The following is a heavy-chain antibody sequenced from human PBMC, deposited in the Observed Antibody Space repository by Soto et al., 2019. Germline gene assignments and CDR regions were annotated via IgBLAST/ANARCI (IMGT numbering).Heavy chain of an antibody. Sequence: PGGCLRLSCAASGFTFSSYAMHWVRQAPGKGLEWVAVISYDGSNKYYADSVKGRFTISRDNSKNTLYLQMNSLRAEDTAVYYCARLSTTRPLDYCYYGMDVWGQGTTVTSP. CDR2: ISYDGSNK. V-gene: IGHV3-30-3*01. CDR3: ARLSTTRPLDYCYYGMDV. J-gene: IGHJ6*02. CDR1: GFTFSSYA. D-gene: IGHD2-2*01.